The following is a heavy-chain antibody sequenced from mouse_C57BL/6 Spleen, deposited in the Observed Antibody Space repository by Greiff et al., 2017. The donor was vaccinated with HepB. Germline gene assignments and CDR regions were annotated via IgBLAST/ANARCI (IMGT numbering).Heavy chain of an antibody. V-gene: IGHV5-9-1*02. CDR1: GFTFSSYA. CDR3: TRGNDYVWFAY. D-gene: IGHD2-4*01. CDR2: ISSGGDYI. Sequence: VQLKESGEGLVKPGGSLKLSCAASGFTFSSYAMSWVRQTPEKRLEWVAYISSGGDYIYYADTVKGRFTISRDNARNTLYLQMSSLKSEDTAMYYCTRGNDYVWFAYWGQGTLVTVSA. J-gene: IGHJ3*01.